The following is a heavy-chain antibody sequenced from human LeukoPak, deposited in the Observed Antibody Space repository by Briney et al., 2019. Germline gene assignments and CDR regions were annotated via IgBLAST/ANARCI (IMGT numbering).Heavy chain of an antibody. Sequence: GGSLRLSCAASGFTVSSNYMSWVRQAPGKGLEWVSVIYSGGSTYYADSVKGRFTISRDNSKNTLYLQMNSLRAEDTAVYYCARGGRDYYDSSGYLFDYWGQGTLVTVSS. D-gene: IGHD3-22*01. J-gene: IGHJ4*02. V-gene: IGHV3-66*01. CDR2: IYSGGST. CDR1: GFTVSSNY. CDR3: ARGGRDYYDSSGYLFDY.